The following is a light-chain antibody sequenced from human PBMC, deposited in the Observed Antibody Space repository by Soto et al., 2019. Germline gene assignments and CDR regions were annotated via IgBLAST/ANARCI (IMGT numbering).Light chain of an antibody. Sequence: QSVLTQPASVSGSPGQSITISCTGTSSDVGGYNYVSWYQQHPGKAPKLIIYEVSNRPSGISNRFSGSKSANTASLTISGLQAEDEADYYCSSYTIGGTLFGGGTKLTGL. CDR2: EVS. V-gene: IGLV2-14*01. J-gene: IGLJ2*01. CDR3: SSYTIGGTL. CDR1: SSDVGGYNY.